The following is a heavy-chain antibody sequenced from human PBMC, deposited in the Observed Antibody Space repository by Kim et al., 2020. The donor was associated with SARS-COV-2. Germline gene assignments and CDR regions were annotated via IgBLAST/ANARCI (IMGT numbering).Heavy chain of an antibody. Sequence: GGSLRLSCAASGFTFSSYSMNWGRQAPGKGLEWVSSISSSSSYIYYADSVKGRFTISRDNAKNSLYLQMNSLRAEDTAVYYCARDGGSSSWYYYYGMDVWGQGTTVTVSS. J-gene: IGHJ6*02. CDR1: GFTFSSYS. CDR3: ARDGGSSSWYYYYGMDV. V-gene: IGHV3-21*01. CDR2: ISSSSSYI. D-gene: IGHD6-13*01.